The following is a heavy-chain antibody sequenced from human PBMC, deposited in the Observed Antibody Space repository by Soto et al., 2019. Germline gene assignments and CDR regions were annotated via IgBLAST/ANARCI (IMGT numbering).Heavy chain of an antibody. CDR2: INHSGST. Sequence: SETLSLTCAVYGGSFSGYYWSWIRQPPGKGLEWIGEINHSGSTNYNPSLKSRVTISVDTSKNQFSLKLSSVTAADTAVYYCARKVASGYDDGGGVPPTTVAGRVYYYYYMDVWGKGTTVTVSS. D-gene: IGHD5-12*01. J-gene: IGHJ6*03. CDR1: GGSFSGYY. CDR3: ARKVASGYDDGGGVPPTTVAGRVYYYYYMDV. V-gene: IGHV4-34*01.